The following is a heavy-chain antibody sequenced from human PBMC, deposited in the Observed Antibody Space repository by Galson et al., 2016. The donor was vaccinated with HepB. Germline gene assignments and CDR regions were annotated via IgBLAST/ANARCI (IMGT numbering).Heavy chain of an antibody. J-gene: IGHJ6*02. V-gene: IGHV4-61*08. CDR1: GGSISRGGYY. CDR3: ARGGYSPMDV. D-gene: IGHD2-15*01. CDR2: IYYRGTT. Sequence: GGSISRGGYYWRWIRQPPEKGLEWIGYIYYRGTTNYNPSLKSRVTISVNTSKNQFPLKLSSVTAADTAVYYCARGGYSPMDVWGQGTTVTVSS.